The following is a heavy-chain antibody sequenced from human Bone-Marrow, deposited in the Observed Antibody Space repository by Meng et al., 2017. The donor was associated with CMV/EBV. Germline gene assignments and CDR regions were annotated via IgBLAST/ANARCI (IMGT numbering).Heavy chain of an antibody. J-gene: IGHJ4*02. V-gene: IGHV3-21*01. Sequence: GESLKIPCAASGFTFSSYGMNWVRQAPGKGLEWVSSISSSSSYIYYADSVNGRFTISRDNANNLLYLQKNGLRAEDTAVYYCGRVGAPYWGQGTQVAVSS. CDR2: ISSSSSYI. CDR1: GFTFSSYG. CDR3: GRVGAPY. D-gene: IGHD1-26*01.